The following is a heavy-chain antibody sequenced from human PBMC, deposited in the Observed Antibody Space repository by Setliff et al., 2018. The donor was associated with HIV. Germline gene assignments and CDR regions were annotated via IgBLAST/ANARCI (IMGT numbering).Heavy chain of an antibody. CDR3: ANLWEMGA. CDR2: TKFDGSES. J-gene: IGHJ5*02. V-gene: IGHV3-7*03. CDR1: GFAFDNYW. D-gene: IGHD1-26*01. Sequence: LRLSCAASGFAFDNYWMSWVRQVPGKGLEWVSNTKFDGSESYYVDSVKGRFTISRDNARNLLYLEMSSLRAEDTAVYLCANLWEMGAWGQGTLVTVSS.